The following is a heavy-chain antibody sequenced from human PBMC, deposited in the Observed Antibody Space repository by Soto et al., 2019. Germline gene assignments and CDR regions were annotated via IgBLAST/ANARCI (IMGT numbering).Heavy chain of an antibody. J-gene: IGHJ6*02. D-gene: IGHD6-13*01. V-gene: IGHV3-49*03. CDR3: FRYTYTSRYSFFGMDV. Sequence: GSLRLSCTASGFTFGDYAMSWFRQAPGKGLEWVGVVRSRAYGGTTDYAASVRGSFTISRDDSKSVAYLQMNTLRTEDTAVYYCFRYTYTSRYSFFGMDVWGQGTTVTVSS. CDR2: VRSRAYGGTT. CDR1: GFTFGDYA.